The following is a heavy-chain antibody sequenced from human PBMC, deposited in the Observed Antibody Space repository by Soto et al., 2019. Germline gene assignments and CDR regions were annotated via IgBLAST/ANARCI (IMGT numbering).Heavy chain of an antibody. J-gene: IGHJ4*02. D-gene: IGHD1-26*01. CDR3: ARVRASGLDY. V-gene: IGHV4-59*01. CDR1: GGSISSYY. Sequence: PSETLSLTCTVSGGSISSYYWSWIRQPPGKGLEWIGYIYYSGSTNYNPSLKSRVTISVDTSKNQFSLKLSSVTAADTAVYYCARVRASGLDYWGQGTLVTVSS. CDR2: IYYSGST.